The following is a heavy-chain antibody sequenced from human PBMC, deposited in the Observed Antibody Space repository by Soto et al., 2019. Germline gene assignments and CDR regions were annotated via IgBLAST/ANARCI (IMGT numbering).Heavy chain of an antibody. Sequence: QVQLVQSGAEVKKPGASVKVSCKASGYTFTSYGISWVRQAPGQGLEWMGWISAYNGNTNYAQKLQRIVTMTTDTSTSTAYMELRSLRSDDTAVYYCARAPLRRGYSGYDYGDYWGQGPLVTVSS. CDR3: ARAPLRRGYSGYDYGDY. CDR1: GYTFTSYG. CDR2: ISAYNGNT. V-gene: IGHV1-18*01. D-gene: IGHD5-12*01. J-gene: IGHJ4*02.